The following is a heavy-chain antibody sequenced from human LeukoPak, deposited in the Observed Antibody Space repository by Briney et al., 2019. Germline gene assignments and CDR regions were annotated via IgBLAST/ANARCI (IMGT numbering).Heavy chain of an antibody. Sequence: SETLSLTCTVSGYSISSGYYWGWIRQSPGKGLEWIGNIHHSGNIYYNVSLKSRVTISVHTSNNQFSLNLNSVTAADTAVYYCARRKTMVRGVKNWFDPWGQGTLVTVSS. CDR2: IHHSGNI. J-gene: IGHJ5*02. V-gene: IGHV4-38-2*02. CDR3: ARRKTMVRGVKNWFDP. D-gene: IGHD3-10*01. CDR1: GYSISSGYY.